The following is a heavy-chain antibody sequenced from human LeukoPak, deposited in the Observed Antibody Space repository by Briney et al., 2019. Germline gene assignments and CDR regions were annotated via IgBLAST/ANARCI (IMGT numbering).Heavy chain of an antibody. CDR1: GDSITSSNYY. CDR2: VYSSGST. D-gene: IGHD3-22*01. CDR3: ASRNYYQY. J-gene: IGHJ4*02. V-gene: IGHV4-39*07. Sequence: SETLSLTCTVSGDSITSSNYYWGWFRQSPGKGPEWIGSVYSSGSTYYSPSLKSRVTISVATSKNEFSLKLSSVTAADTAVYYCASRNYYQYWGQGTLVTVSS.